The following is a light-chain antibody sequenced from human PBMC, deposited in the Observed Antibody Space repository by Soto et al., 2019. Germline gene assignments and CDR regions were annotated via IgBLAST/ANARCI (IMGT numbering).Light chain of an antibody. Sequence: SALTQPASVSGSPGQSITISCTGTSSDVGGYNYVSWFQHHPGKAPKLIIYEVSYRPSGVSNRFSGSTSGDTASLTISGLQAEDEADYYCSSFTNTITRYAFGTGTKVTVL. J-gene: IGLJ1*01. CDR3: SSFTNTITRYA. CDR2: EVS. V-gene: IGLV2-14*01. CDR1: SSDVGGYNY.